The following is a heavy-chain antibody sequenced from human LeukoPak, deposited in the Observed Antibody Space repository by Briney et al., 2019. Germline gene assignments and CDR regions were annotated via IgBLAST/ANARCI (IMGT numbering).Heavy chain of an antibody. J-gene: IGHJ5*02. CDR2: ISSSSSYI. D-gene: IGHD1-1*01. CDR1: GFTFSSYS. Sequence: GGSLRLSCAASGFTFSSYSMNWVRQAPGKGLEWVSSISSSSSYIYYADSVKGRFTISRDNAKNLLYLQMNSLRAEDTAVYYCARVAGTNRFDPWGQGTLVSVSS. CDR3: ARVAGTNRFDP. V-gene: IGHV3-21*01.